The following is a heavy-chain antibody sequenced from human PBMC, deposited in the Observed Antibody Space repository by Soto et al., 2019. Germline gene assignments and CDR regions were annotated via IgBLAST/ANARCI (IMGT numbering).Heavy chain of an antibody. CDR1: GYSLTSYW. V-gene: IGHV5-51*01. D-gene: IGHD3-10*01. J-gene: IGHJ6*02. CDR2: IYPGDSDT. Sequence: PGESLKISCKGSGYSLTSYWTGWVRQMPGKGLEWMGIIYPGDSDTRYSPSFQGQVTISADKSISTAYLQWSSLKASDTAMYYCARCHIRGSYGSYYYYYYGMDVWGQGTTVTVSS. CDR3: ARCHIRGSYGSYYYYYYGMDV.